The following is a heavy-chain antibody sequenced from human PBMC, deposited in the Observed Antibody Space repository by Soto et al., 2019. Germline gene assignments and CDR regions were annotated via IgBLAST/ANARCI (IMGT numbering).Heavy chain of an antibody. CDR1: GYTFTGYY. J-gene: IGHJ4*02. V-gene: IGHV1-2*04. CDR3: ARGADLVLRYFDWTFDY. CDR2: INPNSGGT. Sequence: ASVKVSCKASGYTFTGYYMHWVRQAPGQGLEWMGWINPNSGGTNYAQKFQVWVTMTRDTSISTAYMELSRLRSDDTAVYYCARGADLVLRYFDWTFDYGGKGTLDPVSS. D-gene: IGHD3-9*01.